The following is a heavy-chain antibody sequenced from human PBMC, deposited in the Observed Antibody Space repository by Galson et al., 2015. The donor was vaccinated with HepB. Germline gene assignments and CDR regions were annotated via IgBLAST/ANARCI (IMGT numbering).Heavy chain of an antibody. CDR1: GFTFSNAW. D-gene: IGHD1-7*01. CDR2: IKSKTDGGTT. Sequence: SLRLSCAASGFTFSNAWMSWVRQAPGKGLEWVGRIKSKTDGGTTDYAAPVKGRFTISRDNAKNSLYLQMNSLRAEDTAVYYCARERDWNYLYWGQGTLVTVSS. CDR3: ARERDWNYLY. J-gene: IGHJ4*02. V-gene: IGHV3-15*01.